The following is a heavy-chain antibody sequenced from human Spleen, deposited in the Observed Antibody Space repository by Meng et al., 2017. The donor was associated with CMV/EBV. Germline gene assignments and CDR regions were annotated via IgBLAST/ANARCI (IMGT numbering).Heavy chain of an antibody. J-gene: IGHJ5*02. CDR3: ARVPAADWFDP. CDR1: GFTFSSYW. D-gene: IGHD2-2*01. Sequence: GGSLRLSCAASGFTFSSYWMSWVRQAPGKGLEWVASVSQDGGEKYYVGSMEGRFTISRDNAKNSLSLQMNSLRPEDTAVYYCARVPAADWFDPWGQGTLVTVSS. CDR2: VSQDGGEK. V-gene: IGHV3-7*01.